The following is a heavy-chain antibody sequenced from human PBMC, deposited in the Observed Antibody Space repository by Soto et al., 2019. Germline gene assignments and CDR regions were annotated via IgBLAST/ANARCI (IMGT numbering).Heavy chain of an antibody. Sequence: PGGSLRLSCAASGFAFSNYWIHWVRQAPGKGLVWVSRMNSDGTSTSYADSVRGRFTISRDNAKNTLYLQMNSLRAEDTAVYYCTRSGDADYEQRDDAFDIWGQGTMVTVSS. V-gene: IGHV3-74*01. CDR3: TRSGDADYEQRDDAFDI. D-gene: IGHD4-17*01. CDR1: GFAFSNYW. CDR2: MNSDGTST. J-gene: IGHJ3*02.